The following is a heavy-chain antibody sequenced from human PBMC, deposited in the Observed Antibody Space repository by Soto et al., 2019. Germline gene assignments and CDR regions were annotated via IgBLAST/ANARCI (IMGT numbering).Heavy chain of an antibody. J-gene: IGHJ6*02. D-gene: IGHD3-16*01. CDR2: IVPRVGSP. V-gene: IGHV1-69*06. CDR1: GGTFSDFA. Sequence: QVQLVQSGAEMRKPGSSLRVSCKASGGTFSDFAFIWVRQAPGQGLEWMGGIVPRVGSPNYAQKFGGRVTISADTSTSTVYMEVSSLRFDDTAVYFCARDRIQLRLGKYSFNGMDVWGQGTTITVSS. CDR3: ARDRIQLRLGKYSFNGMDV.